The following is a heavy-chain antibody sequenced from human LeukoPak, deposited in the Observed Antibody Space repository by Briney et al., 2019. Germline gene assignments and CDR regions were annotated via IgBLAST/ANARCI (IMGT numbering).Heavy chain of an antibody. V-gene: IGHV3-23*01. CDR1: GFTFSSYA. J-gene: IGHJ4*02. CDR2: ISGSGGST. D-gene: IGHD3-9*01. CDR3: AKDFDDDYVDY. Sequence: PGGSLRPSCAASGFTFSSYAMSWVRPAPGKGLECVSVISGSGGSTYYADSVKGRFTIPRDNSKKTLYLQMNSLRAEDTAVYYCAKDFDDDYVDYWGQGTLVTVSS.